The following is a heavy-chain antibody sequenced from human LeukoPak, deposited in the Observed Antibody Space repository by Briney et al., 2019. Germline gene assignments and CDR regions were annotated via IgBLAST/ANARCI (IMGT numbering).Heavy chain of an antibody. V-gene: IGHV1-2*02. D-gene: IGHD3-22*01. CDR2: INPNSGGT. CDR3: ASVSYYDSSGYDY. Sequence: ASVKVSCKASGYTFTGHYMHRVRQAPGQGLEWMGWINPNSGGTNYAQKFQGRVTMTRDTSISTAYMELRSLRSDDTAVYYCASVSYYDSSGYDYWGQGTLVTVSS. CDR1: GYTFTGHY. J-gene: IGHJ4*02.